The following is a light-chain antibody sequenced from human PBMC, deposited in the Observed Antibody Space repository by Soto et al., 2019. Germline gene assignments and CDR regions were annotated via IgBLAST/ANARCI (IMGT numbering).Light chain of an antibody. J-gene: IGLJ1*01. CDR2: EVS. V-gene: IGLV2-23*02. Sequence: QSVLTQPASVSGSPGQSITISCTGTNSDVGSYNLVSWYQQHPGKAPKLMIYEVSKRPSGFSNRFSGSKSGNTASLTISGLQAEDEADYYCSSYAGSSTYVLGTGTKVTVL. CDR3: SSYAGSSTYV. CDR1: NSDVGSYNL.